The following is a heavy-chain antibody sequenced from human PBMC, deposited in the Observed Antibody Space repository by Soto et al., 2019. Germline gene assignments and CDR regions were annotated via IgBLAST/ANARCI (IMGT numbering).Heavy chain of an antibody. V-gene: IGHV1-69*13. CDR3: AKADDYQNPHNWFDP. CDR1: GGTFSSSA. J-gene: IGHJ5*02. CDR2: IIPIYDTA. Sequence: SVKVSCKASGGTFSSSAISWVRQAPGQGLEWMGGIIPIYDTANYAQKFQGRVTITADESTSTAYMELSSLRSEDTAVYYCAKADDYQNPHNWFDPWGQGTLVTVSS. D-gene: IGHD4-17*01.